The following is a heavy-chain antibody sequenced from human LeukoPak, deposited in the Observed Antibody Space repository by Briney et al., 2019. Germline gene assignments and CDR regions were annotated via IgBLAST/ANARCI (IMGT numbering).Heavy chain of an antibody. CDR3: AAIIAAAGTGAFDI. CDR2: ISAYNGNT. CDR1: GYTFTSYG. Sequence: ASVKVSCKASGYTFTSYGISWVRQAPGQGLEWMGWISAYNGNTNYAQKLQGRVTMTTDTSTSTAYMELRSLRSDDTAAYYCAAIIAAAGTGAFDIWGQGTMVTVSS. V-gene: IGHV1-18*01. J-gene: IGHJ3*02. D-gene: IGHD6-13*01.